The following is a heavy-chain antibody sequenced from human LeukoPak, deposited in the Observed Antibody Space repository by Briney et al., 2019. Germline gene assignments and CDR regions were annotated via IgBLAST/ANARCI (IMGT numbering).Heavy chain of an antibody. V-gene: IGHV1-8*01. CDR3: ARVVNIITMVRGVITHDYYFDY. J-gene: IGHJ4*02. CDR1: GYTFTSYD. D-gene: IGHD3-10*01. CDR2: MNPNSGNT. Sequence: ASVRVSCKASGYTFTSYDINWVRQATGQGLEWMGWMNPNSGNTGYAQKFQGRVTMTRNTSISTAYMELSSLRSEDTAVYYCARVVNIITMVRGVITHDYYFDYWGQGTLVTVSS.